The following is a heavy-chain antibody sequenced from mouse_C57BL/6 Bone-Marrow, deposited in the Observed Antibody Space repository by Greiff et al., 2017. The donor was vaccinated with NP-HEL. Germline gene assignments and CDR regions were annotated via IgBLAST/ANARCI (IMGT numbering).Heavy chain of an antibody. CDR3: ASFYYDYGTYYAMDY. CDR1: GFTFSDYY. Sequence: EVKLMESGGGLVQPGGSLKLSCAASGFTFSDYYMYWVRQTPEKRLEWVAYISNGGGSTYYPDTVKGRFTISRDNAKNTLYLQMSRLKSEDTAMYYCASFYYDYGTYYAMDYWGQGTSVTVSS. V-gene: IGHV5-12*01. J-gene: IGHJ4*01. D-gene: IGHD2-4*01. CDR2: ISNGGGST.